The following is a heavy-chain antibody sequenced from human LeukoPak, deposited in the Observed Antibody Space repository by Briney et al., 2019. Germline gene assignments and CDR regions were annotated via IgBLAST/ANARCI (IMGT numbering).Heavy chain of an antibody. V-gene: IGHV3-9*03. CDR3: AKDSGSYGYRGAFDI. CDR2: ISWNSGSI. J-gene: IGHJ3*02. Sequence: QPGGSLRLSCAASGFTFDDYAMHWVRQAPGKGLEWVSGISWNSGSIGYADSVKGRFTISRDNAKNSLYLQMNSLRAEDMALYYCAKDSGSYGYRGAFDIWGQGTMVTVSS. D-gene: IGHD5-18*01. CDR1: GFTFDDYA.